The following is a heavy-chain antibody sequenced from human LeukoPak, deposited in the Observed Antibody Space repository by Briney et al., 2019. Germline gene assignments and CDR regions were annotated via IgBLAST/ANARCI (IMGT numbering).Heavy chain of an antibody. CDR2: ISYDGSQK. J-gene: IGHJ4*02. CDR1: GFTFSSHA. Sequence: PGRSLRLSCAASGFTFSSHAIHWVRQAPGKGLEWVAVISYDGSQKNYADSVKGRFTISRDNSKNTLYLQMNSLRAEDTAVYYCAKYVVIAYYFDCWGQGTLVTVSS. V-gene: IGHV3-30*14. D-gene: IGHD3-22*01. CDR3: AKYVVIAYYFDC.